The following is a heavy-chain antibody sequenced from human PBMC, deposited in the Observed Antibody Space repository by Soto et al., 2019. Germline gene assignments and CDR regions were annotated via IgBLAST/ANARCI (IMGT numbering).Heavy chain of an antibody. D-gene: IGHD1-26*01. CDR2: IYSGGST. J-gene: IGHJ6*02. CDR3: AREWELPNYYGMDV. V-gene: IGHV3-53*01. Sequence: EVQLVESGGGLIQPGGSLRLSCAASGFTVSSNYMSWVRQAPGKGLEWVSVIYSGGSTYYADYVKGRFTISRDNSKNTVHLQMNSLRAEDTAVYYCAREWELPNYYGMDVWGQGTTVTVSS. CDR1: GFTVSSNY.